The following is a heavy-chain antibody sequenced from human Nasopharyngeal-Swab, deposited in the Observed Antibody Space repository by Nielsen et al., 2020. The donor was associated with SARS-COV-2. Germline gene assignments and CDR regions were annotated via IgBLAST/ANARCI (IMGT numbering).Heavy chain of an antibody. CDR1: GYSFTSYW. V-gene: IGHV5-51*01. D-gene: IGHD3-22*01. J-gene: IGHJ2*01. CDR3: ARRLKDYNYYDSSGPDWYFDL. CDR2: IYPGDSDT. Sequence: KVSCKGSGYSFTSYWIGWVRQMPGKGLEWMGIIYPGDSDTRYSPSFQCQVTISADKSISTAYLQWSSLKASDTAMYYCARRLKDYNYYDSSGPDWYFDLWGRGTLVTVSS.